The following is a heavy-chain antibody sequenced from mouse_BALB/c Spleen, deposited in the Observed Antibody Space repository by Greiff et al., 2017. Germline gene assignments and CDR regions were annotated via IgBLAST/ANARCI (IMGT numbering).Heavy chain of an antibody. D-gene: IGHD1-1*01. CDR2: ISYSGST. CDR3: ARCYGGYFDV. J-gene: IGHJ1*01. V-gene: IGHV3-2*02. Sequence: DVKLQESGPGLVKPSQSLSLTCTVTGYSITSDYAWNWIRQFPGNKLEWMGYISYSGSTSYNPSLKSRISITRDTSKNQFFLQLNSVTTEDTATYYCARCYGGYFDVWGAGTTVTVSS. CDR1: GYSITSDYA.